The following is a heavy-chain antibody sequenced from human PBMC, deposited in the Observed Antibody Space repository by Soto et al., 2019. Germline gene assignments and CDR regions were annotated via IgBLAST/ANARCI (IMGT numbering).Heavy chain of an antibody. V-gene: IGHV3-9*01. CDR3: AKYILGGQFPFYQGMDV. Sequence: EVQLVESGGGLVQPGRSLRLSCAASGLTFDDYDMHWVRQAPGKGLEWVAGISWNSVDIGYADSVKGRFTISRDNAKNSLYLKMSSLRPEDTALYYCAKYILGGQFPFYQGMDVWGQGTTVTVSS. J-gene: IGHJ6*02. D-gene: IGHD4-4*01. CDR1: GLTFDDYD. CDR2: ISWNSVDI.